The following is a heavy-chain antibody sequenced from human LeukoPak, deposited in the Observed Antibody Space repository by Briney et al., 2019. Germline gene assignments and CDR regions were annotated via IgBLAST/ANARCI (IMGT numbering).Heavy chain of an antibody. V-gene: IGHV3-66*01. Sequence: GGSLRLSCAASGFTGSNTYMSWVRQAPGGGLGCVSILYGGGSTYFADSVKGRFTISRDNSKKTVCLQMNSPTVDDTAVHYCARGAPTGFWGQGTLVTVSS. CDR3: ARGAPTGF. CDR1: GFTGSNTY. CDR2: LYGGGST. D-gene: IGHD3-10*01. J-gene: IGHJ4*02.